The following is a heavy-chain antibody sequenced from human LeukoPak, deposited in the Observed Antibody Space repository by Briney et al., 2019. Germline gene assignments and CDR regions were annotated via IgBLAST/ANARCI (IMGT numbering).Heavy chain of an antibody. CDR1: GYIFTTYW. J-gene: IGHJ3*02. Sequence: GESLTISCKVSGYIFTTYWIGWVRQMPGKGLEWMGIIYPGDSDTRYSPSFQGQVTISADKSITTAYLQWGSLKASDTATYYCARLKSSSWKDAFDIWGQGTTVTVSS. CDR2: IYPGDSDT. CDR3: ARLKSSSWKDAFDI. D-gene: IGHD6-19*01. V-gene: IGHV5-51*01.